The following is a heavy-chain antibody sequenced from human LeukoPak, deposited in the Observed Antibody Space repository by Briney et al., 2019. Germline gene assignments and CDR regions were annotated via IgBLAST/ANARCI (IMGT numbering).Heavy chain of an antibody. D-gene: IGHD6-25*01. CDR3: ASLAVDAFDI. CDR1: GGSISSYY. V-gene: IGHV4-4*07. Sequence: SETLSLTCTVSGGSISSYYWSWIRQPAGKGLEWIGRIYTSGSTNYNPSLKSRVTMSVDTSRNQFSLKLSSVTAADTAVYHCASLAVDAFDIWGQGTMVTVSS. CDR2: IYTSGST. J-gene: IGHJ3*02.